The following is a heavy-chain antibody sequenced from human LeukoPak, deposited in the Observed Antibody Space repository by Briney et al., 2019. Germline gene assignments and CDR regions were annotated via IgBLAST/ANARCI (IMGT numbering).Heavy chain of an antibody. Sequence: GGSLRLSCAASGFTFSNYWMQWVRQAPGKGLVWFSRINSDGSTTSYADSVKGRFTVSRDNAKNTLFLQMHSLRAEDTAVYYCARGGYCSGGSCYRGFDYWGRGTLVTVSS. D-gene: IGHD2-15*01. CDR1: GFTFSNYW. V-gene: IGHV3-74*01. J-gene: IGHJ4*02. CDR2: INSDGSTT. CDR3: ARGGYCSGGSCYRGFDY.